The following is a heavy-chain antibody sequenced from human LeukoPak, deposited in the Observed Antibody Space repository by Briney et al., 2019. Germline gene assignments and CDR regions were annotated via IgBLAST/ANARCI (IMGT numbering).Heavy chain of an antibody. Sequence: PSETLSLTCTVSGGSISSYYWSWIRQPPGKGLEWIGYTYYSGSTNYNPSLKSRVTISVDTSKNQFSLKLSSVTAADTAVYYCARSTIPFDRNWFDPWGQGTLVTVSS. CDR1: GGSISSYY. V-gene: IGHV4-59*01. CDR3: ARSTIPFDRNWFDP. J-gene: IGHJ5*02. CDR2: TYYSGST. D-gene: IGHD3-9*01.